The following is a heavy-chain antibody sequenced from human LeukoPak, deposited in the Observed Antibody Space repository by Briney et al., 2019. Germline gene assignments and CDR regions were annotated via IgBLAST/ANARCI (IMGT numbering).Heavy chain of an antibody. Sequence: GRSLRLSCAASGFTFSSYAMHWVRQAPGKGLEWVAVISYDGSNKYYADSVKGRFTISRDNSKNTLYLQMNSLRAEDTAVYYCARPSYDYGDLPGAFDIWGQETMVTVSS. CDR3: ARPSYDYGDLPGAFDI. J-gene: IGHJ3*02. CDR2: ISYDGSNK. CDR1: GFTFSSYA. V-gene: IGHV3-30-3*01. D-gene: IGHD4-17*01.